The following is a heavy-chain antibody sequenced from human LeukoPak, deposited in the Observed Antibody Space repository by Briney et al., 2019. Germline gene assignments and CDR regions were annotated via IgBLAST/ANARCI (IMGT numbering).Heavy chain of an antibody. CDR3: ARGTATAGTYAY. J-gene: IGHJ4*02. Sequence: RPGGSLRLSCAASGFAFNNYGMHWVRQAPGKGLEWVSYISRTSNTIYYADSVKGRFTISRDNAENSLYLQMNSLRAEDTAVYFCARGTATAGTYAYWGQGTLVTVSS. CDR2: ISRTSNTI. V-gene: IGHV3-48*01. CDR1: GFAFNNYG. D-gene: IGHD6-13*01.